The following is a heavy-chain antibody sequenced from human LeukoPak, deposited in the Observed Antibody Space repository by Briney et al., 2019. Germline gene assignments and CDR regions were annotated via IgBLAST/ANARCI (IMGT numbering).Heavy chain of an antibody. Sequence: ASVKVSCKASGYTFTNYGISWVRQAPGQGLEWMGWISAYNGKTNYAQKLQGRVTMTTDTSTSTAYLELRSMRSDYTAVYYCARDLGGMGGIVGYAFDGWGQGTMVSVSS. V-gene: IGHV1-18*01. D-gene: IGHD1-26*01. CDR2: ISAYNGKT. CDR1: GYTFTNYG. CDR3: ARDLGGMGGIVGYAFDG. J-gene: IGHJ3*01.